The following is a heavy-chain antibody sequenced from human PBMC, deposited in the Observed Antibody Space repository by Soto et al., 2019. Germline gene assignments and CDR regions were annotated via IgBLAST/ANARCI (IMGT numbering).Heavy chain of an antibody. Sequence: TSETLSLTCSVSSDSMNSGGYYWSWIRQHPGKGLEWIGYIYSNGDTYYNPSLKSRVTISVDTSKNQFSLNLTSVTAADTAVYYCXRRGGSSSGYYYYAMDVWGQGTTVTVSS. CDR2: IYSNGDT. CDR3: XRRGGSSSGYYYYAMDV. D-gene: IGHD6-6*01. J-gene: IGHJ6*02. V-gene: IGHV4-31*03. CDR1: SDSMNSGGYY.